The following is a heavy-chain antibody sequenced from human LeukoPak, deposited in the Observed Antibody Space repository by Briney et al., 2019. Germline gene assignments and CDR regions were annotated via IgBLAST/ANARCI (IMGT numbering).Heavy chain of an antibody. J-gene: IGHJ4*02. Sequence: SVKVTRKTSVCTFSSYAISWVRQPPGQGLEWMGGIIPIFGTANYAQKFQGRVTITADESTSTAYMELSSLRSEDTDVYYCARGFVLDSSSFDYWGQGTLVTVSS. CDR3: ARGFVLDSSSFDY. D-gene: IGHD6-13*01. CDR2: IIPIFGTA. V-gene: IGHV1-69*13. CDR1: VCTFSSYA.